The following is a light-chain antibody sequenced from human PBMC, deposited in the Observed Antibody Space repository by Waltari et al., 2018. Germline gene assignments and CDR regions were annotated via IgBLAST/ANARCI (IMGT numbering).Light chain of an antibody. Sequence: EIVLTQSPGTLSMSPGEGATLSCRASQSVSSTYIAWYQQRPGQAPRLLIYASSSRATGIPDRFSGSGSATDFTLTISRLEPEDFAVYYCQQYDGSPHTFGQGTKVKMK. CDR3: QQYDGSPHT. CDR1: QSVSSTY. V-gene: IGKV3-20*01. CDR2: ASS. J-gene: IGKJ1*01.